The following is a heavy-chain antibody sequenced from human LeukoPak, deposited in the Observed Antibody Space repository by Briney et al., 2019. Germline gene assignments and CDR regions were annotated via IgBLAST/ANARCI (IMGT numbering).Heavy chain of an antibody. J-gene: IGHJ4*02. V-gene: IGHV4-59*01. CDR3: ATRSGSGWFFDY. CDR1: GGSISSYY. CDR2: IFYSGST. Sequence: PSETLSLTCTVSGGSISSYYWSWIRQPPGKGLEWIGYIFYSGSTNYNPSLKSRVTISVDTSKNQFSLKLYSVTAADTAVYYCATRSGSGWFFDYWGQGTLVTVSS. D-gene: IGHD6-19*01.